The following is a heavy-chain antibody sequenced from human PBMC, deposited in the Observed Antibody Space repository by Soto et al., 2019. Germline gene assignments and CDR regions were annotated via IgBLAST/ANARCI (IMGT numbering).Heavy chain of an antibody. CDR2: ISGSGGST. CDR1: GFTFSSYA. J-gene: IGHJ5*02. Sequence: VQLLESGGGLVQPGGSLRLSCAASGFTFSSYAMSWVRQAPGKGLEWVSAISGSGGSTYYADSVKGRFTISRDNSKNTLYLQMNSLRAEDTAVYYCAKSPGDYYDSSGYYYSWFDPWGQGTLVTVSS. V-gene: IGHV3-23*01. D-gene: IGHD3-22*01. CDR3: AKSPGDYYDSSGYYYSWFDP.